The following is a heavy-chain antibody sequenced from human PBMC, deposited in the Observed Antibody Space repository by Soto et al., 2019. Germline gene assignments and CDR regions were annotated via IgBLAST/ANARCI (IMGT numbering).Heavy chain of an antibody. Sequence: QVQLVQSGAEVKKPGASVKISCKASGYTFMSYPLHWVRQAPGQMPEWMGWINAGDDITQFSQKFQGRLTFTRDTSASTGYMELRSLRSEDTAVYYFARDPVTLVRGVIPYLDYWGQGTPVTVSS. CDR3: ARDPVTLVRGVIPYLDY. J-gene: IGHJ4*02. CDR1: GYTFMSYP. V-gene: IGHV1-3*01. CDR2: INAGDDIT. D-gene: IGHD3-10*01.